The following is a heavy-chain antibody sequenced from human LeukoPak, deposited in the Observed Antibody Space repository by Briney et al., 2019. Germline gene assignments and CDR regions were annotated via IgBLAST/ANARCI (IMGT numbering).Heavy chain of an antibody. D-gene: IGHD6-13*01. CDR3: ARIAAAGIEEYYFDY. Sequence: GGSLRLSCAASGFTFSSYGMHWVRQAPGKGLEWVAFIRYDGSNKYYADSVKGRFTISRDNSKNTLYLQMNSLRAEDTAVYYCARIAAAGIEEYYFDYWGQGTLVTVSS. CDR1: GFTFSSYG. V-gene: IGHV3-30*02. CDR2: IRYDGSNK. J-gene: IGHJ4*02.